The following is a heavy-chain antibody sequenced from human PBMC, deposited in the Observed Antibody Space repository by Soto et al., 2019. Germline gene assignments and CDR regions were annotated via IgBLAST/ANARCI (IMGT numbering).Heavy chain of an antibody. CDR1: GCTFSSYA. J-gene: IGHJ6*02. CDR3: AKESRHLWFPGPYYYGMDV. V-gene: IGHV3-23*01. Sequence: GGALRVSCAASGCTFSSYAMSWVRQAPWKGLEWVSAISGSGGSTYYADSVKGRFTISRDNSKNTLYLQMNSLSAEDTAVYYCAKESRHLWFPGPYYYGMDVCAQGTTVPVSS. D-gene: IGHD3-10*01. CDR2: ISGSGGST.